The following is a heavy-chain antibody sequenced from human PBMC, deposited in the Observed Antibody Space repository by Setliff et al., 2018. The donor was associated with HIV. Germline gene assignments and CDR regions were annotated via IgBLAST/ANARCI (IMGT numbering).Heavy chain of an antibody. CDR3: ARAQMLLWFGELLSNWFDP. D-gene: IGHD3-10*01. J-gene: IGHJ5*02. CDR1: GGSFNDYY. V-gene: IGHV4-34*12. Sequence: PSETLSLTCAVYGGSFNDYYWSWIRQPPGKGLEWIGEIIHSGSINYNPSLKSRVTISVDTYNNQFSLKLSSVTAADTAVYYCARAQMLLWFGELLSNWFDPWGQGTLVTVSS. CDR2: IIHSGSI.